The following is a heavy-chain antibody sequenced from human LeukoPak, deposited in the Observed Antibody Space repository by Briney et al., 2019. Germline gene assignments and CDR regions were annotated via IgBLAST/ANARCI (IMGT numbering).Heavy chain of an antibody. CDR3: ARPTRSSSGWRDDAFDI. CDR1: GGSISSSSYY. V-gene: IGHV4-39*01. D-gene: IGHD6-19*01. Sequence: SETLSLTCTVSGGSISSSSYYWGWIRQPPGQGLEWIGSIYYSGSTYYNPSLKSRVTISVDTSKNQFSLKLSSVTAADTAVYYCARPTRSSSGWRDDAFDIWGQGTMVTVSS. J-gene: IGHJ3*02. CDR2: IYYSGST.